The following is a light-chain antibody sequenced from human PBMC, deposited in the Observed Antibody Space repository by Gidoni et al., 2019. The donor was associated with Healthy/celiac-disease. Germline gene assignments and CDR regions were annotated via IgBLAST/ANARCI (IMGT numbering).Light chain of an antibody. J-gene: IGKJ1*01. CDR2: GAS. V-gene: IGKV3-20*01. Sequence: ENVLTQSPGTLSLSPGERATLSCRASQSLSSSYLAWYQHKPGQAPRLLIYGASTRATGIPDRFSGSGSGTDFTLTISRLEPEDSAVYYCQQHGTSLTFGQGTQVEIK. CDR3: QQHGTSLT. CDR1: QSLSSSY.